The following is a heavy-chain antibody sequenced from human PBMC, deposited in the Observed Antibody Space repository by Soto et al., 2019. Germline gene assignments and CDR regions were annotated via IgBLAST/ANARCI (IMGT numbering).Heavy chain of an antibody. J-gene: IGHJ6*02. CDR2: ISSIGST. CDR3: ARGLVIRPYYYHGMDV. D-gene: IGHD3-9*01. CDR1: GGSISSGDDF. V-gene: IGHV4-30-4*01. Sequence: QVQLQESGPGLVKPSQTLSLTCTVSGGSISSGDDFWSWIRQSPGKGLEWIGYISSIGSTYYNPSLKRRVAVSRDTSKNPFSLNLSSVTTTDTAVYYCARGLVIRPYYYHGMDVWGQGTTVTVSS.